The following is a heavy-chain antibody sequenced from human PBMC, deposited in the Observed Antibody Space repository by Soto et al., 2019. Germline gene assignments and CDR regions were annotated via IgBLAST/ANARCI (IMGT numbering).Heavy chain of an antibody. Sequence: GASVKASCKASGYTFTGYYMHWVRQAPGQGLEWMGWINPNSGGTNYAQKFQGWVTMTRDTSISTAYMELSRLRSDDTAVYYCARDFFGATGWFDPWGQGTLVTVSS. D-gene: IGHD3-10*01. CDR2: INPNSGGT. CDR3: ARDFFGATGWFDP. V-gene: IGHV1-2*04. J-gene: IGHJ5*02. CDR1: GYTFTGYY.